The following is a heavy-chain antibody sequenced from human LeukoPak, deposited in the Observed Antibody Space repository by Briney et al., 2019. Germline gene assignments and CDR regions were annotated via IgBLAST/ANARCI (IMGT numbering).Heavy chain of an antibody. V-gene: IGHV4-39*07. CDR2: IYYSGST. D-gene: IGHD2-2*01. CDR1: GGSISRSSYY. Sequence: PSETLSLTCSVSGGSISRSSYYWGWIRQPPGKGLEWIGSIYYSGSTYYNPSLKSRVTISVDTSKNQFSLKLSSVTAADTAVYYCARGGRYQLLETDYWGQGTLVTVSS. CDR3: ARGGRYQLLETDY. J-gene: IGHJ4*02.